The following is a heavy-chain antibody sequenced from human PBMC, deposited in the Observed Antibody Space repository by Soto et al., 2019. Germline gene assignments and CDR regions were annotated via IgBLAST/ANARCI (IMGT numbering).Heavy chain of an antibody. D-gene: IGHD6-19*01. CDR2: IRPKTQGGTA. J-gene: IGHJ6*02. CDR3: ITDLHISSGPSMDV. CDR1: GLTFNNDW. Sequence: GGSLRLSCADPGLTFNNDWMNWVRQAPGKGLEWVGHIRPKTQGGTADYAAPVKGRFTISRDDSKNTLYLEMNSLKSEDTAVYYCITDLHISSGPSMDVWGQGTTVTVSS. V-gene: IGHV3-15*07.